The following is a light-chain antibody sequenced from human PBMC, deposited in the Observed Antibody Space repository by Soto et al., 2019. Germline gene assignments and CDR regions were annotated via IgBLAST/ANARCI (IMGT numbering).Light chain of an antibody. CDR3: SSYAGSYTWV. CDR1: SSDVGGYNY. CDR2: DVS. V-gene: IGLV2-11*01. Sequence: QSALTQPRSVSGSPGQSVTISCTGTSSDVGGYNYVSWYQQHPGKAPKLMIYDVSKRPSGVPDRFSGSKSGNTASLTISGLEAEDEDYYYCSSYAGSYTWVFGGGTKLTVL. J-gene: IGLJ3*02.